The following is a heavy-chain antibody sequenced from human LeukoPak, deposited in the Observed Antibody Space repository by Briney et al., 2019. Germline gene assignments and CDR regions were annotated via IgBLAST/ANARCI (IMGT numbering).Heavy chain of an antibody. CDR3: ARHSNPYSSSPFDY. D-gene: IGHD6-13*01. V-gene: IGHV4-39*01. CDR1: GGSISSSSYY. J-gene: IGHJ4*02. CDR2: IYYSGST. Sequence: SETLSLTCTVSGGSISSSSYYWGWIRQPPGKGLEWIGSIYYSGSTYYNPSLKSRVTISVDTSKHQFSLKRSSVTAADTAVYYCARHSNPYSSSPFDYWGQGTLVTVSS.